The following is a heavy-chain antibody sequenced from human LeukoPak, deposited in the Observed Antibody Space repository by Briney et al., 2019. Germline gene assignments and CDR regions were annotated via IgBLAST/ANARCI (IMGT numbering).Heavy chain of an antibody. CDR3: ARGDSSSWYDFDY. V-gene: IGHV3-21*01. J-gene: IGHJ4*02. D-gene: IGHD6-13*01. CDR2: ISSSSSYI. CDR1: GFTFSGYS. Sequence: PGGSLRLSCAASGFTFSGYSMNWVRQAPGKGLEWVSSISSSSSYIYYADSVKGRFTISRDNAKNSLYLQMNSLRAEGTAVYYCARGDSSSWYDFDYWGQGTLVTVSS.